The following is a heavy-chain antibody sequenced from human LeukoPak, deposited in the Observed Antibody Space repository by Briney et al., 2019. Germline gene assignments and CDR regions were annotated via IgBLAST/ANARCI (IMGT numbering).Heavy chain of an antibody. CDR2: INHSGST. CDR1: GGSFSGYY. Sequence: SETLSLTCAVYGGSFSGYYWSWIRQPPGKGLEWIGEINHSGSTNYNLSLKSRVTISVDTSKNQFSLKLSSVTAADTAVYYCARVPKLRYFDSAANWFDPWGQGTLVTVSS. CDR3: ARVPKLRYFDSAANWFDP. J-gene: IGHJ5*02. D-gene: IGHD3-9*01. V-gene: IGHV4-34*01.